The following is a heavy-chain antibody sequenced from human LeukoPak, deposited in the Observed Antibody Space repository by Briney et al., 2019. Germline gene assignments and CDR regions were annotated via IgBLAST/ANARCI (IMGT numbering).Heavy chain of an antibody. V-gene: IGHV4-4*09. Sequence: SETLSLTCTVSGASISSNYWSWIRRPPGKGLEWIGYIYGCGSTNYNPPLKTRVTISGDTSKNQVSMKLSFVTAADTALYFCARTTIVTRSAWFDPWGQGTLVTVSS. D-gene: IGHD4-11*01. J-gene: IGHJ5*02. CDR2: IYGCGST. CDR3: ARTTIVTRSAWFDP. CDR1: GASISSNY.